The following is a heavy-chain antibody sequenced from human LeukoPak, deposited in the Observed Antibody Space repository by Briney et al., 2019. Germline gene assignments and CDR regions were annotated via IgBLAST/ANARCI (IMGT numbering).Heavy chain of an antibody. Sequence: GGSLRLSCAASGFTVSSNYMSWVRQAPGKGLEWVSAISGSGGSTYYADSVKGRFTISRDNSKNTLYLQMNSLRAEDTAVYYCAKVLGPLGHDAFDIWGQGSVVTVSS. CDR3: AKVLGPLGHDAFDI. V-gene: IGHV3-23*01. CDR1: GFTVSSNY. CDR2: ISGSGGST. J-gene: IGHJ3*02.